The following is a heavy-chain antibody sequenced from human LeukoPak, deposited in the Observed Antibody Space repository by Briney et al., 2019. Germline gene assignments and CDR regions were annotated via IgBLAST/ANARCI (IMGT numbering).Heavy chain of an antibody. V-gene: IGHV3-53*01. Sequence: GSLRLSCAASGFTVSSNYMSWVRQAPGKGLEWVSVIYSGGSTYYADSVKGRFTISRDNSKNTLYLQMNSLRAEDTAVYYCARSIAAAAQEYFQHWGQGTLVTVSS. D-gene: IGHD6-13*01. CDR2: IYSGGST. J-gene: IGHJ1*01. CDR1: GFTVSSNY. CDR3: ARSIAAAAQEYFQH.